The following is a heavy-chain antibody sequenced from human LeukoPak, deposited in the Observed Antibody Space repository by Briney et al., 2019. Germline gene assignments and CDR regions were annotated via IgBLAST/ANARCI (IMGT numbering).Heavy chain of an antibody. CDR2: ISSSSSTI. CDR1: GFTFSSHN. J-gene: IGHJ4*02. D-gene: IGHD1-1*01. V-gene: IGHV3-48*02. CDR3: AEDQQLEPFHY. Sequence: GGSLRLSCAASGFTFSSHNMNWVRQAPGKGLEWVSYISSSSSTIYYADSVKGRFTISRDNTKNSLYLQMSSLRDDDTAMYYCAEDQQLEPFHYWGRGTLVTVSS.